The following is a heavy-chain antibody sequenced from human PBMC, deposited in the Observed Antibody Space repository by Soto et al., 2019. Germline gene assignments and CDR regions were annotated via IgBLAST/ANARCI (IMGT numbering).Heavy chain of an antibody. J-gene: IGHJ6*02. Sequence: SETLSLTCAVYGGSFSCYYWSWIRQPPGKGLEWIGEINHSGSTNYNPSLKSRVTISVDTSKNQFSLKLSSVTAADTAVYYCARGRIAALYYYGMDVWGQGTTVTVSS. D-gene: IGHD6-6*01. CDR3: ARGRIAALYYYGMDV. V-gene: IGHV4-34*01. CDR2: INHSGST. CDR1: GGSFSCYY.